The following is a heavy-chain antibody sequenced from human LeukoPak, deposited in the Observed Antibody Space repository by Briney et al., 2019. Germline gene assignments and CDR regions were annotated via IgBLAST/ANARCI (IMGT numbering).Heavy chain of an antibody. CDR2: IIPIFGTA. J-gene: IGHJ4*02. CDR1: GGTFSSYA. CDR3: ARGDYDFWSGSMDY. D-gene: IGHD3-3*01. V-gene: IGHV1-69*13. Sequence: SVEVSCKASGGTFSSYAISWVRQAPGQGLEWMGGIIPIFGTANYAQKFQGRVTITADESTSTAYMELSSLRSEDTAVYYCARGDYDFWSGSMDYWGQGTLVTVSS.